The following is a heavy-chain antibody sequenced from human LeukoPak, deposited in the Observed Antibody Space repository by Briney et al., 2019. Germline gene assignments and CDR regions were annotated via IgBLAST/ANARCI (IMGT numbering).Heavy chain of an antibody. J-gene: IGHJ6*02. CDR1: GFTFSTYT. CDR2: ISTSISYI. CDR3: ARWATYSYGYYYNYGMDV. V-gene: IGHV3-21*01. D-gene: IGHD5-18*01. Sequence: GGSLRLSCAASGFTFSTYTMNWVSQAPGKGLEWVSSISTSISYIYYADSVKGRFTISRDNAKNSLYLQMNSLRAEDTAVYYCARWATYSYGYYYNYGMDVWGQGTTVTVSS.